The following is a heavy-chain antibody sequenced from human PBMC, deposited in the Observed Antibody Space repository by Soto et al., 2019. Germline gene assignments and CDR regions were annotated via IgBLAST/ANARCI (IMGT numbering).Heavy chain of an antibody. D-gene: IGHD1-26*01. Sequence: ASVKVSCKTSGGTFSTYSIVWVRQAPGEGLEWMGGIIPIFGTANYAQKFQDRVTITADKSTNTAFMELSSLKFEDTAMYYCASSSGNNYGVGTNYYFDYWGQGTLVTVSS. CDR3: ASSSGNNYGVGTNYYFDY. V-gene: IGHV1-69*06. CDR2: IIPIFGTA. J-gene: IGHJ4*02. CDR1: GGTFSTYS.